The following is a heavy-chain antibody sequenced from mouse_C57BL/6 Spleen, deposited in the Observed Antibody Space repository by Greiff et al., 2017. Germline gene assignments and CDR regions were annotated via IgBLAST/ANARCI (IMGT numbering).Heavy chain of an antibody. Sequence: EVKLMESGGGLVKPGGSLKLSCAASGFTFSSYTMSWVRQTPEKRLEWVATISGGGGNTYYPDSVKGRFTISRDNAKNTLYLQMSSLRSEDTALYYCARQGNSRYFDVWGTGTTVTVSS. V-gene: IGHV5-9*01. J-gene: IGHJ1*03. CDR2: ISGGGGNT. CDR3: ARQGNSRYFDV. D-gene: IGHD2-1*01. CDR1: GFTFSSYT.